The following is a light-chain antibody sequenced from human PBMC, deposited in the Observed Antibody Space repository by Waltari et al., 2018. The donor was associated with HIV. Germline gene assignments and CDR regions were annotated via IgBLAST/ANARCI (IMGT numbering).Light chain of an antibody. V-gene: IGLV3-21*02. Sequence: SYVLTQPPSVSVAPGQTATISCGGSELAGRDVNWYQHKPGQAPGLVVFDVSARPDGSPGRFSGPNCGTTTTGYLTSGRVEARDEADYFWQVVDSGGDPSVVFGGGTKLTVL. J-gene: IGLJ2*01. CDR2: DVS. CDR3: QVVDSGGDPSVV. CDR1: ELAGRD.